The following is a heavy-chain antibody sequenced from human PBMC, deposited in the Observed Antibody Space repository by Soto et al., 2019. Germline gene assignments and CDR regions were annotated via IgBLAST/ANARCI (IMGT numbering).Heavy chain of an antibody. CDR1: GGTFSNYA. CDR2: IIPIFGTA. CDR3: AKEYYYDSSGFGRYIDY. D-gene: IGHD3-22*01. Sequence: ASVKVSCKASGGTFSNYAISWVRQAPGQGLEWMGGIIPIFGTANYAQKFQGRVTITADESTSTAYMELSSLRSEDTAVYYCAKEYYYDSSGFGRYIDYWGQGTLVTVSS. J-gene: IGHJ4*02. V-gene: IGHV1-69*13.